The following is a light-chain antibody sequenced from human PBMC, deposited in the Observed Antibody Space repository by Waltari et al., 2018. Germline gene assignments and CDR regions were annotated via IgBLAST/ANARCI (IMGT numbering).Light chain of an antibody. V-gene: IGKV3-15*01. J-gene: IGKJ3*01. CDR3: QQYNNWRRIT. Sequence: EVVMTQSPATLSVSPGERAPLSCRASQSVGSNLAWYQQKPGQAPRLLIYGASTRATGIPARFSGSGSGTEFTLTITTMQSEDFALYYCQQYNNWRRITFGPGTKVDIK. CDR2: GAS. CDR1: QSVGSN.